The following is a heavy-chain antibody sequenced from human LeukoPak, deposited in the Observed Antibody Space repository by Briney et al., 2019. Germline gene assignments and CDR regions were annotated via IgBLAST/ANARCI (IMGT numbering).Heavy chain of an antibody. D-gene: IGHD3-22*01. CDR1: GFTFSTYS. J-gene: IGHJ4*02. Sequence: GGSLRLSCAASGFTFSTYSMNWVRQAPGKGLEWVSSISRSDYYIYYADSVKGRFNISRDNAKNSLYLQMISLRAEDTAVYYCARGGYYDSSGWDFDYWGQGTLVTVSS. CDR3: ARGGYYDSSGWDFDY. V-gene: IGHV3-21*01. CDR2: ISRSDYYI.